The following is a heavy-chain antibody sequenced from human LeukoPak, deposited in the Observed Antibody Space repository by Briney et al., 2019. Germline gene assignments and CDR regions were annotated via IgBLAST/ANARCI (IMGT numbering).Heavy chain of an antibody. CDR3: ARDKWSTTVTSYWFDP. CDR2: INAGNGNT. Sequence: GASVKVSCKASGYTFTSYAMHWVRQAPGQRLEWVGWINAGNGNTKYSQKFQGRVTITRDTSASTAYMELSSLRSEDTAVYYCARDKWSTTVTSYWFDPWGQGTLVTVSS. D-gene: IGHD4-17*01. V-gene: IGHV1-3*01. J-gene: IGHJ5*02. CDR1: GYTFTSYA.